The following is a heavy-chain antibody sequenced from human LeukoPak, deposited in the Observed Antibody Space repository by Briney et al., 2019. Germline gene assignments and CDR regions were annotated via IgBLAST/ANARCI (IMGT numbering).Heavy chain of an antibody. Sequence: GGSLRLSCAASGFTFSSYAMHWVRQAPGKGLEWVAVISYDGSNKYYADSVKGRFTISRDNSKNTLYLQMNSLRAEDTAVYYCARDPSSGYNLDFDYWGQGTLVTVSS. V-gene: IGHV3-30-3*01. CDR3: ARDPSSGYNLDFDY. D-gene: IGHD6-19*01. CDR2: ISYDGSNK. J-gene: IGHJ4*02. CDR1: GFTFSSYA.